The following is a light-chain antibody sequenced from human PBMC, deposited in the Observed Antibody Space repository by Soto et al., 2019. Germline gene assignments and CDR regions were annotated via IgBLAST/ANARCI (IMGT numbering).Light chain of an antibody. Sequence: DIQMTQSPPSLSASVGDRVTIACRASQSIRTYLNWYQQKPGKAPRLLIYVTSTLHSGVPSRFIGNAFGADFSLIITSLQPEDFATYYCQQGYSIPYTFGQGTKLEIK. CDR1: QSIRTY. CDR3: QQGYSIPYT. V-gene: IGKV1-39*01. J-gene: IGKJ2*01. CDR2: VTS.